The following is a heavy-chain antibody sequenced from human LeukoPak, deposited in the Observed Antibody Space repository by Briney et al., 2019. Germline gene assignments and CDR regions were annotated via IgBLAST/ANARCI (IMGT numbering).Heavy chain of an antibody. D-gene: IGHD6-19*01. J-gene: IGHJ4*02. CDR1: GFTFSSYW. CDR2: IKQDGSEK. CDR3: ARVQRWLVIYGGFDY. Sequence: GRSLRLSCAASGFTFSSYWMSWVRQAPGKGLEWVANIKQDGSEKYYVDSVKGRFTISRDNAKNSLYLQMNSLRAEDTAVYYCARVQRWLVIYGGFDYWGQGTLVTVSS. V-gene: IGHV3-7*01.